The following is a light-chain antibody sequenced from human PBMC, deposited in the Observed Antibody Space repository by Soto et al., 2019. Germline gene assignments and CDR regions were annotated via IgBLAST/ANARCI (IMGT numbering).Light chain of an antibody. CDR1: QSVSSY. Sequence: EIVLTQSPATLSLSPGERATLSCRASQSVSSYLAWYQQKPGQAPRLLIYDASNRATGIPARFSGSGSGTDFTLTISSLEREDFAVYYCSHYGTSVPYTFGQGTKLESK. CDR3: SHYGTSVPYT. V-gene: IGKV3-11*01. J-gene: IGKJ2*01. CDR2: DAS.